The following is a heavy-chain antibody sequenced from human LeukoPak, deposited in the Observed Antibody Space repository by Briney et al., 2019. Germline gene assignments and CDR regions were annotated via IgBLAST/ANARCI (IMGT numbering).Heavy chain of an antibody. CDR2: ISYSGDT. V-gene: IGHV4-61*01. Sequence: TESLSLTCTASGGSVRSGSYYWSWIRQPPGKGLEWIGYISYSGDTKYNPSLKSRLSMSVDTSKNQCSLMLTSVTAADTAVYYCARGSGWYPHWGQGTLVTVSS. J-gene: IGHJ1*01. CDR1: GGSVRSGSYY. CDR3: ARGSGWYPH. D-gene: IGHD6-19*01.